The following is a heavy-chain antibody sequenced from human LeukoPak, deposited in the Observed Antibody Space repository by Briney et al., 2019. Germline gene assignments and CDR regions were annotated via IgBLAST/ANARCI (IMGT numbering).Heavy chain of an antibody. CDR3: ARFNGTNGTNYCDF. CDR2: FSDSGNT. Sequence: SETLSLSCGVSTYTISSSYYWGWLRQPPGKGVEWIGIFSDSGNTNYSPSLKGRVTISINTSEDKFSLKLRSETASDTAVYYCARFNGTNGTNYCDFWGQGILVSVAS. J-gene: IGHJ4*02. CDR1: TYTISSSYY. D-gene: IGHD2-8*01. V-gene: IGHV4-38-2*01.